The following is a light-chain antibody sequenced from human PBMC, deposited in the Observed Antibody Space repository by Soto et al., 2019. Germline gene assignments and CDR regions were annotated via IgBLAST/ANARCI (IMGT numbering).Light chain of an antibody. V-gene: IGLV2-11*01. J-gene: IGLJ1*01. CDR1: SSDLSGYNY. CDR2: DVT. CDR3: CSYAGSYIFGG. Sequence: QSAVTQARSVSGSPVQSVTISCTGISSDLSGYNYVSWYRQHPGKAPKLMIYDVTKRPSGVPDRFSGSKSGNTASLTISGLQAEDEADYYCCSYAGSYIFGGFGTGTKVTVL.